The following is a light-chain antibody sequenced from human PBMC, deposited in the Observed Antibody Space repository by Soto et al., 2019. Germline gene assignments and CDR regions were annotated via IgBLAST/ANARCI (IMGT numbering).Light chain of an antibody. CDR3: HQYATSPQT. J-gene: IGKJ1*01. CDR1: LSVPKNY. V-gene: IGKV3-20*01. Sequence: DIVLTQSPGTLSLSPGERATLSCRASLSVPKNYLAWYQQKPGQAPRLLIYGPSSRATGIPDRFSGSGSGTDFTLSISRLEPEDFAVYYCHQYATSPQTFGQGTKVEVK. CDR2: GPS.